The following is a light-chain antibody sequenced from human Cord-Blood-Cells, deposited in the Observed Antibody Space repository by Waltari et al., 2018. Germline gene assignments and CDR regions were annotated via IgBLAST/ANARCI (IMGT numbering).Light chain of an antibody. CDR2: EVS. CDR1: SSDVGGYNS. J-gene: IGLJ1*01. Sequence: QSALTQPASVSGPPGQSLTISCTGTSSDVGGYNSVPCYQQHPGKAPKLMIYEVSNRPSGVSNRFSGSKSGNTASLTISGLQAEDEADYYCSSYTSSSTLYVFGTGTKVTVL. CDR3: SSYTSSSTLYV. V-gene: IGLV2-14*01.